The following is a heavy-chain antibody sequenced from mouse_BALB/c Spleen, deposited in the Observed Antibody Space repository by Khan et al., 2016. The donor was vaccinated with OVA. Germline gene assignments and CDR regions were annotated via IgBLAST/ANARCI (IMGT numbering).Heavy chain of an antibody. J-gene: IGHJ3*01. Sequence: VQLKESGPGLVKPSQSLPLTCTVTGYSITSDYAWNWIRQFPGNRLEWMGYINYSGGTSYLPSLKSRISITRDTSKNQFFLQLNSVTPEDSATYYCARWFAYWGQGTLVTVS. V-gene: IGHV3-2*02. CDR3: ARWFAY. CDR1: GYSITSDYA. CDR2: INYSGGT.